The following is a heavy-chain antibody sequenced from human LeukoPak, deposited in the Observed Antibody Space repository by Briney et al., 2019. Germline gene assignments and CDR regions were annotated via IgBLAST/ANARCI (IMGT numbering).Heavy chain of an antibody. CDR3: ARALGSGSYYLLRQPIDY. V-gene: IGHV3-21*01. J-gene: IGHJ4*02. CDR1: GLTFRKYS. Sequence: GGSLRLSCAASGLTFRKYSMIWVRQASGKGLEWDSSISSSSSYIYYADSVKGRFTISRDNAKNSLYLQMNSLRAEDTAVYYCARALGSGSYYLLRQPIDYWGQGTLVTVSS. D-gene: IGHD3-10*01. CDR2: ISSSSSYI.